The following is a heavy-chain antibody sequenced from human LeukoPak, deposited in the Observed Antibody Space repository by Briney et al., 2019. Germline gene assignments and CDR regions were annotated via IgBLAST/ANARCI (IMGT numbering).Heavy chain of an antibody. CDR3: ARDSTAFDY. Sequence: SQTLSLTCAISGXSVSSSRATWNWIRQSPSRGLEWLGRTYYRSKWYNDYAVSLKSRITINPDTSKNQFSLHLNSVTPEDTAVYYCARDSTAFDYWGQGTLVTVSS. V-gene: IGHV6-1*01. CDR2: TYYRSKWYN. CDR1: GXSVSSSRAT. J-gene: IGHJ4*02.